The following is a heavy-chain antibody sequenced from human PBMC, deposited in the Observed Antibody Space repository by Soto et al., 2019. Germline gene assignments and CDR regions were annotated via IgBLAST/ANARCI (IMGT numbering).Heavy chain of an antibody. J-gene: IGHJ4*02. V-gene: IGHV3-30*04. CDR2: ISYDGSNK. Sequence: QVQLVESGGGVDQPGRSLRLSCAASGFTFKSNAMHWVRQAPGKGLEWVAVISYDGSNKHYTDSVKGRFTISRDNSKNTLYLQMNGLRPEDTAVYYCTSSSVSDIVVVAAASELDYWGQGTLVTVSS. CDR3: TSSSVSDIVVVAAASELDY. D-gene: IGHD2-15*01. CDR1: GFTFKSNA.